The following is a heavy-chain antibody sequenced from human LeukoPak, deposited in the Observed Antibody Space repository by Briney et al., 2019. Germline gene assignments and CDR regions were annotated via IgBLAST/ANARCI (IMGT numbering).Heavy chain of an antibody. D-gene: IGHD2-2*01. V-gene: IGHV3-23*01. Sequence: PGGSLRLSCAASGFTFSSYAMTWVRQTPGKGLEWVSGISASGGYTYYADSVKGRFTISRDNSKKTLYLQMNGLRAEDTAVYYCARDGTSTDDYWGQGTLVTVSS. CDR1: GFTFSSYA. J-gene: IGHJ4*02. CDR2: ISASGGYT. CDR3: ARDGTSTDDY.